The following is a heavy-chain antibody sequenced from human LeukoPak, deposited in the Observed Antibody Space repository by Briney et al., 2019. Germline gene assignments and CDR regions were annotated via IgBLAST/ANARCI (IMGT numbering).Heavy chain of an antibody. J-gene: IGHJ4*02. CDR3: ARGGPYQLLLFDY. V-gene: IGHV3-48*03. CDR2: ISSSGSTI. Sequence: PGGSLRLSCAASGFTFSSYEMNWVRQAPGKGLEWVSYISSSGSTIYYADSVKGRFTISRDNARNSLYLQMNSLRAEDTAVYYCARGGPYQLLLFDYWGQGTLVTVSS. D-gene: IGHD2-2*01. CDR1: GFTFSSYE.